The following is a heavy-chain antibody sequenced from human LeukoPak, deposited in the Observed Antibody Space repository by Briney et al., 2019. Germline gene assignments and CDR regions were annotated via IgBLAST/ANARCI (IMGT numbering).Heavy chain of an antibody. V-gene: IGHV4-61*01. CDR1: GGSISSSSYY. CDR3: ARDRGSDIVATDFDY. Sequence: SEILSLTCTVSGGSISSSSYYWSWSRRPPGKGLEWIGNIYYSGITNDNPSLQSRVAISVDTSKNQFSLKLSSVTAADTAVYYCARDRGSDIVATDFDYWGQGTLVTVSS. CDR2: IYYSGIT. J-gene: IGHJ4*02. D-gene: IGHD5-12*01.